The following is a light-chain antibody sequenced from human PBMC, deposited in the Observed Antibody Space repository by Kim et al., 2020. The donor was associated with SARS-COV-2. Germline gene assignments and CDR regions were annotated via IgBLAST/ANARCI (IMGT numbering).Light chain of an antibody. J-gene: IGKJ2*01. V-gene: IGKV3-15*01. CDR1: QSVSSN. CDR2: DAS. Sequence: LSVSPGERAPLSCRASQSVSSNLAWYQHNPAQGPRVLIYDASTRVRGIPARFSGSGSGTEFTLTIDSLQSEDFAIYYCQQYKDWYTFGQGTKLEIK. CDR3: QQYKDWYT.